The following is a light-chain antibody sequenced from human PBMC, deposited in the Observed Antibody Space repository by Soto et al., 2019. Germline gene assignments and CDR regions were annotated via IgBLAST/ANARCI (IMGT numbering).Light chain of an antibody. CDR1: QGISSY. Sequence: DIQLTQSPAFLSASVGDKVPITCRASQGISSYLALYQQKTGKAPNLLIYSASTLQSGVPSRFSGSGSGTEFTLTISSLQPEDFATYYCQQINSYPVTFGGGTKVDVK. J-gene: IGKJ4*01. CDR3: QQINSYPVT. CDR2: SAS. V-gene: IGKV1-9*01.